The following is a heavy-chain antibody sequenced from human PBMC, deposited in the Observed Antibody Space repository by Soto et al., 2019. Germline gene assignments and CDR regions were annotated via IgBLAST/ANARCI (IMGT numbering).Heavy chain of an antibody. D-gene: IGHD2-2*01. CDR2: IWYDGSNK. CDR3: ARPLLYCSSTRCPMDV. CDR1: GFTFSSYG. Sequence: QVQLVESGGGVVQPGRSLRLSCAASGFTFSSYGMHWVRQAPGKGLEWVAVIWYDGSNKNYADSVKGRFTISRDNSKNTLYVQMNSLRAEDTGVYYWARPLLYCSSTRCPMDVWGKGTTVTVSS. J-gene: IGHJ6*03. V-gene: IGHV3-33*01.